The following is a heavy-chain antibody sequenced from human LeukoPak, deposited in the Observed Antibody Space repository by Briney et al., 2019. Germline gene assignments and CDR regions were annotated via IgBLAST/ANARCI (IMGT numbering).Heavy chain of an antibody. CDR1: GGAISSYH. Sequence: SETLSLTCTVSGGAISSYHWSWIRQPAGKGLERIGRIYTSGSTNYNPSLKSRVTMSVDTSKNQFSLNLSSVTAADTAVYYCARVGDYALKDWGQGTLVTVSS. V-gene: IGHV4-4*07. J-gene: IGHJ4*02. CDR3: ARVGDYALKD. CDR2: IYTSGST. D-gene: IGHD3-16*01.